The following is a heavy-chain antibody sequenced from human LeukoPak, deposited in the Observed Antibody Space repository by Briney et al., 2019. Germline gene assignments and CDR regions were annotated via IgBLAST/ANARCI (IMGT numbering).Heavy chain of an antibody. CDR2: ISAHTGDT. J-gene: IGHJ5*02. V-gene: IGHV1-18*01. CDR3: ARGPVGVVTTGGSWFDP. D-gene: IGHD2-21*02. CDR1: GYTFSSDG. Sequence: ASVKVSCKTSGYTFSSDGISWVRQAPGQGLEWMGWISAHTGDTDYAQKLQGRVTMTRNTSISTAYMELSSLRSEDTAVYYCARGPVGVVTTGGSWFDPWGQGTLVTVSS.